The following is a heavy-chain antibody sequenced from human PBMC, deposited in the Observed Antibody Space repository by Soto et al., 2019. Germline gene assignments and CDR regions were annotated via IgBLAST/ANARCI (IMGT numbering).Heavy chain of an antibody. CDR2: IKQDGSEK. D-gene: IGHD4-17*01. V-gene: IGHV3-7*02. CDR3: ASYGDYYYYGMDV. Sequence: EVPLVESGGGLVQPGGSLRLSCAASGFTFSSYWMSWVRQAPGKGLEWVANIKQDGSEKYYVDSVKGRFTISRDNAKNSLYLQMNSLRAEVTAVYYCASYGDYYYYGMDVWGQGTTVTVSS. J-gene: IGHJ6*02. CDR1: GFTFSSYW.